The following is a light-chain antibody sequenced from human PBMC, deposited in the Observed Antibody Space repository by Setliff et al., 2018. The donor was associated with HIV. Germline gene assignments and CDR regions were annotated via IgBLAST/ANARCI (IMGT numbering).Light chain of an antibody. J-gene: IGLJ1*01. CDR1: HSNIGSNT. CDR2: NNE. CDR3: ASWDVGLNAFYV. V-gene: IGLV1-44*01. Sequence: VLTQTPSTSGTPGHRVIISCSGSHSNIGSNTVNWFQQFPGTATKLLIYNNEQLPSGVPDRFSGSKSGTSASLAISGLQSEDEAEYYCASWDVGLNAFYVFGTGTKVTVL.